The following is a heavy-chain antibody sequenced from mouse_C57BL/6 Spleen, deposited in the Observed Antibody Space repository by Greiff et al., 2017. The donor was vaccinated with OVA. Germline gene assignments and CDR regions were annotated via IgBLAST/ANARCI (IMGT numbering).Heavy chain of an antibody. Sequence: QVQLKQPGAELVRPGSSVKLSCKASGYTFTSYWMDWVKQRPGQGLEWIGNIYPSDSETHYNQKFKDKATLTVDKSSSTAYMQLSSLTSEDSAVYYCARPCYYYGSSYGYFDVWGTGTGHRLL. J-gene: IGHJ1*03. D-gene: IGHD1-1*01. CDR2: IYPSDSET. CDR1: GYTFTSYW. CDR3: ARPCYYYGSSYGYFDV. V-gene: IGHV1-61*01.